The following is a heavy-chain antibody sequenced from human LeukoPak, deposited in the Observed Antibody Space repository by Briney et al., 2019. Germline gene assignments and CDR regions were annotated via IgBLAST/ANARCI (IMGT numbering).Heavy chain of an antibody. V-gene: IGHV3-49*04. CDR3: VRGYDWNYLPD. CDR1: GFIFADYA. J-gene: IGHJ4*02. D-gene: IGHD1-20*01. CDR2: IRSESYAETT. Sequence: GSLRLSCKGSGFIFADYAMTWVRQAPGKGLEWVGFIRSESYAETTDYGTAVKGRFTISRDDSRRIVYLQMNSLRTEDTAVYFCVRGYDWNYLPDWGQGILVTVSS.